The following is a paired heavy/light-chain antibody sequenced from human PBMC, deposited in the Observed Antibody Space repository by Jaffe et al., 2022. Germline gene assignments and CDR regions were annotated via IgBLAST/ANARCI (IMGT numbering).Heavy chain of an antibody. D-gene: IGHD6-19*01. CDR2: ISGSGGST. CDR1: GFTFSSYA. CDR3: AKDRSSGWYTGSTRIDAFDI. J-gene: IGHJ3*02. Sequence: EVQLLESGGGLVQPGGSLRLSCAASGFTFSSYAMSWVRQAPGKGLEWVSAISGSGGSTYYADSVKGRFTISRDNSKNTLYLQMNSLRAEDTAVYYCAKDRSSGWYTGSTRIDAFDIWGQGTMVTVSS. V-gene: IGHV3-23*01.
Light chain of an antibody. CDR2: GAS. Sequence: EIVLTQSPGTLSLSPGERATLSCRASQSVSSSYLAWYQQKPGQAPRLLIYGASSRATGIPDRFSGSGSGTDFTLTISRLEPEDFAVYYCQQYGSSPQTFGQGTKLEIK. CDR3: QQYGSSPQT. V-gene: IGKV3-20*01. CDR1: QSVSSSY. J-gene: IGKJ2*01.